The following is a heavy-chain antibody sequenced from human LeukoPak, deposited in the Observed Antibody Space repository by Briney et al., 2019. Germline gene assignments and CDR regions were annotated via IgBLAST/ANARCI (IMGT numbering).Heavy chain of an antibody. CDR3: TTEYYDYGGNSVVY. CDR1: GFTFSNDW. V-gene: IGHV3-15*01. D-gene: IGHD4-23*01. J-gene: IGHJ4*02. Sequence: GGSLRLSCAVSGFTFSNDWMRWVRQAPGKGLEWVGRIKSKNDGGTTDYAAPVKCRFTISRDDSKNTLYLQMNSLKTEDRAVYYCTTEYYDYGGNSVVYWGQGTLVTVSS. CDR2: IKSKNDGGTT.